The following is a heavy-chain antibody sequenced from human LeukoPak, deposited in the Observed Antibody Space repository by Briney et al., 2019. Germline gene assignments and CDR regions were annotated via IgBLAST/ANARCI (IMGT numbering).Heavy chain of an antibody. D-gene: IGHD3-10*01. CDR2: IYYSGST. V-gene: IGHV4-39*07. Sequence: AETLSLTCTVSGGSISGSNYYWGWIRQPPGKGLEWIGSIYYSGSTNYNPSLKSRVTISVDTSKNQFSLKLRSVTAADTAVYYCARDRMGTIMVPIDYWGQGTLVTVSS. CDR1: GGSISGSNYY. J-gene: IGHJ4*02. CDR3: ARDRMGTIMVPIDY.